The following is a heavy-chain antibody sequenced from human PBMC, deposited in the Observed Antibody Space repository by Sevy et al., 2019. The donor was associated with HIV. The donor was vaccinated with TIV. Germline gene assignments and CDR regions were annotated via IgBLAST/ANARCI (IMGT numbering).Heavy chain of an antibody. Sequence: SETLSLTCTVSGSSINSGGYYWNWIRHHPGKGLVWIGFIHYSGSTYYNTSLKSRITISLDTSKNQFSLKVTSVTAADTAVYYCAGETEPGTIHWGQGALVTVSS. J-gene: IGHJ4*02. D-gene: IGHD6-13*01. CDR2: IHYSGST. V-gene: IGHV4-31*03. CDR3: AGETEPGTIH. CDR1: GSSINSGGYY.